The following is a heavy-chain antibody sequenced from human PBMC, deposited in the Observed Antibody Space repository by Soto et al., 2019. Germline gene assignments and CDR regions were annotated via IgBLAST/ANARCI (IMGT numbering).Heavy chain of an antibody. CDR3: ARDRRKGRYPSLAAEGGYHFYGLDV. D-gene: IGHD6-25*01. CDR2: IIPIFGTA. V-gene: IGHV1-69*13. Sequence: SVKVSCKASGGTFSSYAISWVRQAPGQGLEWMGGIIPIFGTANYAQKFQGRVTITADESTSTAYMELSSLRSEDTAVYYCARDRRKGRYPSLAAEGGYHFYGLDVWGQGTTVTVSS. CDR1: GGTFSSYA. J-gene: IGHJ6*02.